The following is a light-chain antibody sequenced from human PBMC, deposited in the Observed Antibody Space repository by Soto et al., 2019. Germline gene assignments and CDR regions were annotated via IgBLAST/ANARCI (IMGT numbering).Light chain of an antibody. CDR3: SSYTNSDTYF. CDR2: DVT. V-gene: IGLV2-14*03. J-gene: IGLJ1*01. CDR1: SSDVGAYNY. Sequence: QSVLTQPASVSGSPGQSITISCTGTSSDVGAYNYVSWYQQYPGKAPKLILYDVTHWPSGVSYRFSGSKSDNTASLTISGLQPEDEADYYCSSYTNSDTYFFGTGTKVTVL.